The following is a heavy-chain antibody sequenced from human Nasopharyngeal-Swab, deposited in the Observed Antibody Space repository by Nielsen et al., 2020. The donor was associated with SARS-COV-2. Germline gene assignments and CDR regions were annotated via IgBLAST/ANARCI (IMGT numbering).Heavy chain of an antibody. Sequence: ESLKISCAASGFTVSSNYMHWVRQAPGEGLEWVSAFYSGGTTYYADSVKGRVTISRDNSNNTVYLQMNSLRAEDTAVYYCAKDRGHYYYGMDVWGQGTTVTVSS. CDR1: GFTVSSNY. V-gene: IGHV3-66*01. CDR2: FYSGGTT. CDR3: AKDRGHYYYGMDV. J-gene: IGHJ6*02.